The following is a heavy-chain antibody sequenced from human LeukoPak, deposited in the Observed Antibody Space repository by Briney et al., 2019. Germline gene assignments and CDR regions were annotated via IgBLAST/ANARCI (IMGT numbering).Heavy chain of an antibody. V-gene: IGHV4-38-2*02. Sequence: SETLSLTCTVSGYSISSGYYWGWIRQPPGKGLEWIGEINHSGSTNYNPSLKSRVTISVDTSKNQFSLKLSSVTAADTAVYYCACLLYNWNDDGNWFDPWGQGTLVTVSS. D-gene: IGHD1-1*01. J-gene: IGHJ5*02. CDR3: ACLLYNWNDDGNWFDP. CDR1: GYSISSGYY. CDR2: INHSGST.